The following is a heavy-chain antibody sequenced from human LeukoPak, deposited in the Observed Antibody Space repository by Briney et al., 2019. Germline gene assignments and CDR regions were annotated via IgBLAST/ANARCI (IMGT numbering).Heavy chain of an antibody. CDR3: ARSMQDSLATLDY. D-gene: IGHD2-15*01. V-gene: IGHV3-7*01. CDR2: INQDGSEK. CDR1: GFTFSSYW. Sequence: PGGSPRLSCAASGFTFSSYWMSWVRQAPGKGLEWVANINQDGSEKHYVDSVKGRFTISRDNAKKSLNLQMNSLRADDTAVYYCARSMQDSLATLDYWGQGTLVTVSS. J-gene: IGHJ4*02.